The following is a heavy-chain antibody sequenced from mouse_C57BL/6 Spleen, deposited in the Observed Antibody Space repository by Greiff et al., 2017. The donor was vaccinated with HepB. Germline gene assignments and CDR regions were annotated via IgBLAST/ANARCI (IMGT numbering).Heavy chain of an antibody. Sequence: VKLQQPGAELVKPGASVKLSCKASGYTFTSYWMHWVKQRPGRGLEWIGRIDPNSGGTKYNEKFKSKATLTVDKPSSTAYMQLSSLTSEDSAVYYCARSFMITTRDYYAMDYWGQGTSVTVSS. CDR3: ARSFMITTRDYYAMDY. CDR2: IDPNSGGT. CDR1: GYTFTSYW. D-gene: IGHD2-4*01. V-gene: IGHV1-72*01. J-gene: IGHJ4*01.